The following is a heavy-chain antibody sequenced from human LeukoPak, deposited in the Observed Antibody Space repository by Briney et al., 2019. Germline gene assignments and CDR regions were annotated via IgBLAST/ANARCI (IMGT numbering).Heavy chain of an antibody. V-gene: IGHV1-8*01. CDR3: ASWNYGSGSYSGYMDI. CDR2: MNPNSGNT. D-gene: IGHD3-10*01. Sequence: ASVKVSCKASGYTLTSYDINWVRQATGQGLEWMGWMNPNSGNTVYAQKFQGRVTMTRNTSISTAYMELSSLRSEDTAVYYCASWNYGSGSYSGYMDIWGKGTTVTVSS. J-gene: IGHJ6*03. CDR1: GYTLTSYD.